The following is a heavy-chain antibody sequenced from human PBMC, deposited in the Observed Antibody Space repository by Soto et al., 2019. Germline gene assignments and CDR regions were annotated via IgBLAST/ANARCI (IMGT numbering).Heavy chain of an antibody. Sequence: PSETLSLTCTVSGGSISSSSYYWGWIRQPPGKGLEWIGSIYYSGSTYYNPSLKSRVTISVDTSKNQFSLKLSSVTAADTAVYYCARNSPGIAVAGTELDYWGQGTLVTVSS. D-gene: IGHD6-19*01. CDR1: GGSISSSSYY. J-gene: IGHJ4*02. CDR3: ARNSPGIAVAGTELDY. CDR2: IYYSGST. V-gene: IGHV4-39*01.